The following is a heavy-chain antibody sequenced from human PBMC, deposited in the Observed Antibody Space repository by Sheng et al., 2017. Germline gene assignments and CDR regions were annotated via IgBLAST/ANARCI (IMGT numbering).Heavy chain of an antibody. Sequence: QLQLQESGPGLVKPSETLSLTCTVSSGSISSSSYYWGWIRQPPGRGWSGLGVSLIVGTPSYNPSLKSRVTISAATSKNQFSLKLSSVTAADTAVYYCARDPRVELFGYFDYWGQGTLVTVSS. J-gene: IGHJ4*02. V-gene: IGHV4-39*07. CDR1: SGSISSSSYY. D-gene: IGHD1-26*01. CDR2: SLIVGTP. CDR3: ARDPRVELFGYFDY.